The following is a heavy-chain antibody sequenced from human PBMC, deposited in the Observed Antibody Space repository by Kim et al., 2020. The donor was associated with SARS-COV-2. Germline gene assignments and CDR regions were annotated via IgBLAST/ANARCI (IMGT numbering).Heavy chain of an antibody. J-gene: IGHJ6*02. CDR1: GGSVSSGSYY. V-gene: IGHV4-61*01. Sequence: SETLSLTCTVSGGSVSSGSYYWSWIRQPPGKGLEWIGYIYYSGSTNYNPSLKSRVTISVDTSKNQFSLKLSSVTAADTAVYYCARDYGDQTPYYYYGMDVWGQGTTVTVSS. CDR3: ARDYGDQTPYYYYGMDV. D-gene: IGHD4-17*01. CDR2: IYYSGST.